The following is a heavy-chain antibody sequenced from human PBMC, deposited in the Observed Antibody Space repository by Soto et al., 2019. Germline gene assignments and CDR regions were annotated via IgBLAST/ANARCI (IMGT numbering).Heavy chain of an antibody. V-gene: IGHV1-69*08. CDR2: IIPILGIA. CDR3: ARDVSYYGSGSYYKRYNWFDP. CDR1: GGTFSSYT. D-gene: IGHD3-10*01. J-gene: IGHJ5*02. Sequence: QVQLVQSGAEVKKPRSSVKVSCKASGGTFSSYTISWVRQAPGQGLEWMGRIIPILGIANYAQKFQGRVTITADKSTSTAYMELSSLRSEDTAVYYCARDVSYYGSGSYYKRYNWFDPWGQGTLVTVSS.